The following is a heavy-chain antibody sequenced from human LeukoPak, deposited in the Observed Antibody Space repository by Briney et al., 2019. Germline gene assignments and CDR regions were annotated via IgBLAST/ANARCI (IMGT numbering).Heavy chain of an antibody. Sequence: SETLSLTCTVSGGSVSSGSYYWRWIRQPPGTGLEWIGYIYYSGSTNYNPSLKSRVTISVDTSKNQFSLKLSSVTAADTAVYYCARDHPSRGYYRPYYGMDVWGKGTTVTVSS. CDR2: IYYSGST. J-gene: IGHJ6*04. CDR1: GGSVSSGSYY. D-gene: IGHD3-3*01. V-gene: IGHV4-61*01. CDR3: ARDHPSRGYYRPYYGMDV.